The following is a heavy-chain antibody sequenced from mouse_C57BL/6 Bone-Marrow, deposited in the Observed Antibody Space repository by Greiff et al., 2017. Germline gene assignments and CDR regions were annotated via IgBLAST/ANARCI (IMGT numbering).Heavy chain of an antibody. CDR3: AREGGIRNWYFDV. CDR1: GYTFTSYW. Sequence: QVQLQQPGAELVMPGASVKLSCKASGYTFTSYWMHWVKQRPGQGLEWIGEIDPSDSYPNYNQKFQGKSTLTVDKSSSTAYMQLSSLTSEDSAVYYCAREGGIRNWYFDVWGTGTTVTVSS. V-gene: IGHV1-69*01. CDR2: IDPSDSYP. J-gene: IGHJ1*03.